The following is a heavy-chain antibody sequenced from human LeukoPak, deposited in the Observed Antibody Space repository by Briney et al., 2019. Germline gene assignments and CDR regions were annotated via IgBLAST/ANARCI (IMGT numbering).Heavy chain of an antibody. CDR2: ISSDGSNT. J-gene: IGHJ4*02. CDR1: GFTFSNFW. CDR3: AREGEYGDYVDY. D-gene: IGHD4-17*01. Sequence: PGGSLRLSCAASGFTFSNFWMYWVRQPPGKGLVWVSRISSDGSNTNYADSVKGRFTISRDNSKNTLYLQMNSQRAEDTAVYYCAREGEYGDYVDYWGQGTLVTVSS. V-gene: IGHV3-74*01.